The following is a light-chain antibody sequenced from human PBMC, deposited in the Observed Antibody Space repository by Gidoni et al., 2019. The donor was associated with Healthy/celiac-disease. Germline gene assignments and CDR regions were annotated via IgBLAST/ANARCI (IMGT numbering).Light chain of an antibody. CDR1: QGISSY. CDR2: AAS. Sequence: DIQLTQSPSFLSASVGDRVTITCRASQGISSYLAWYPQKPGKAPKLLIYAASTLQSGVPSRFSGSGSGTEFTLTISSLQPEDFATYYCQQHNSYPLFTFGPGTKVEIK. CDR3: QQHNSYPLFT. J-gene: IGKJ3*01. V-gene: IGKV1-9*01.